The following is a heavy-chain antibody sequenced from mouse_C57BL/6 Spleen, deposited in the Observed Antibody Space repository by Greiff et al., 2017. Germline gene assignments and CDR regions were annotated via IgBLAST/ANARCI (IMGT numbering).Heavy chain of an antibody. CDR2: IHPYSGST. Sequence: VQLQQPGAELVKPGASVKLSCKASGYTFTSYWMHWVKQRPGQGLEWIGMIHPYSGSTNYNEKFKSKATLTVDTSSSTAYMPLSSLTSEDSAVYYCARYEYDPFDYWGQGTTLTVSS. D-gene: IGHD2-4*01. CDR1: GYTFTSYW. J-gene: IGHJ2*01. CDR3: ARYEYDPFDY. V-gene: IGHV1-64*01.